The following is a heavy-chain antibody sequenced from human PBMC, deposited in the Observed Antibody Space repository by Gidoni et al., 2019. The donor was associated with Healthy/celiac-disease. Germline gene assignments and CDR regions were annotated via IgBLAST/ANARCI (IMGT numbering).Heavy chain of an antibody. J-gene: IGHJ5*02. Sequence: QVQLQESGPGLVKPSETLSLTCTVSGGSISSYYWSWIRQPPGKGLEWIGYIYYSGSTNYNPSLKSRVTISVDTSKNQFSLKLSSVTAADTAVYYCAREVRGLGYCSGGSCSSTGFDPWGQGTLVTVSS. CDR1: GGSISSYY. D-gene: IGHD2-15*01. CDR3: AREVRGLGYCSGGSCSSTGFDP. V-gene: IGHV4-59*01. CDR2: IYYSGST.